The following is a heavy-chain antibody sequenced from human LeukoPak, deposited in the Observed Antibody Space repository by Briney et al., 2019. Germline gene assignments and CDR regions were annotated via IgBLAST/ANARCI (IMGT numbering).Heavy chain of an antibody. Sequence: GGPLNFSGAPSGFTFSSYPMSWVGQAPGKGWNGFSVIIVMVVRTSSADSVKGRFTISRDNSKNTLYLQMNSLRAEDTAVYYCASEGPEYCSGGSCYPNPELPTFDYWGQGTLVTVSS. V-gene: IGHV3-23*01. CDR2: IIVMVVRT. D-gene: IGHD2-15*01. J-gene: IGHJ4*02. CDR3: ASEGPEYCSGGSCYPNPELPTFDY. CDR1: GFTFSSYP.